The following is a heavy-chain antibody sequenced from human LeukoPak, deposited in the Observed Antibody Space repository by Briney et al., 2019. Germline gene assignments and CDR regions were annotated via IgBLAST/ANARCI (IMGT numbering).Heavy chain of an antibody. J-gene: IGHJ6*02. Sequence: GESLQISCKGSGYHFTTYSIGWVRQMPGKGLEWMGIIYPGDSDIRYSPSFQGQVTISADKSISTAYLQWSSLKASDTAMYYCAKQKQEGYYYYGLDVWGQGTTVTVSS. CDR1: GYHFTTYS. V-gene: IGHV5-51*01. CDR2: IYPGDSDI. CDR3: AKQKQEGYYYYGLDV.